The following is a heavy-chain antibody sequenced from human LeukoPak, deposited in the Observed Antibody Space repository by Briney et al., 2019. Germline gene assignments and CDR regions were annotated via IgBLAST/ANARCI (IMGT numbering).Heavy chain of an antibody. Sequence: ASVKVSCKASGYTFTSYDINWVRQATGQGLEWIGWMNPNSGNTGYAQKFQGRVTMTRNTSISTAYMELSSLRSEDTAVYYCARVRTTMVRGVIISGWFDPWGQGTLVTVSS. CDR1: GYTFTSYD. CDR2: MNPNSGNT. CDR3: ARVRTTMVRGVIISGWFDP. V-gene: IGHV1-8*01. J-gene: IGHJ5*02. D-gene: IGHD3-10*01.